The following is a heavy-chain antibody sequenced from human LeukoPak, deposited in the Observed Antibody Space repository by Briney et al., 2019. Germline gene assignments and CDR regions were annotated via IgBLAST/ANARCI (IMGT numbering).Heavy chain of an antibody. Sequence: GGSLRLSCAASGFTFDDYAMHWVRQAPGKGLEWVSGISWNSGSIGYADSVKGRFTISRDNAKGSLYLQMNSLRAEDTALYYCAKDSSYGSGSYEFDYWGQGTLVTVSS. CDR2: ISWNSGSI. CDR3: AKDSSYGSGSYEFDY. CDR1: GFTFDDYA. J-gene: IGHJ4*02. D-gene: IGHD3-10*01. V-gene: IGHV3-9*01.